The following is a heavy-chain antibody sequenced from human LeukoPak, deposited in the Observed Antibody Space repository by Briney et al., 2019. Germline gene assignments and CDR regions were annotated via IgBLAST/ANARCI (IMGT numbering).Heavy chain of an antibody. J-gene: IGHJ4*02. CDR3: TTEGYYGSGIDY. D-gene: IGHD3-10*01. V-gene: IGHV3-15*01. CDR1: GFTFSNAW. CDR2: IKSKTDGGTT. Sequence: GGSLRLSCAASGFTFSNAWMSWVRQAPGKGLEWVGRIKSKTDGGTTDYAAPVKGRFTIPRDDSKNTLYLQMNSLKTEDTAVYYCTTEGYYGSGIDYWGQGTLVTVSS.